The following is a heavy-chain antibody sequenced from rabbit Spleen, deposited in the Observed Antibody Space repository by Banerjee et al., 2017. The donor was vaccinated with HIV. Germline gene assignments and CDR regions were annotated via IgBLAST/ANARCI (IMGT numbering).Heavy chain of an antibody. CDR3: ARIPTYSGYSYVSNL. CDR2: IYGGSGSA. CDR1: GFSFSSSHY. V-gene: IGHV1S45*01. Sequence: EQLEESGGDLVKPEGSLTLTCTASGFSFSSSHYMCWVRQAPGKGLEWIACIYGGSGSAYYASWARGRFTISKTSSTTVTLQMTSLTAADTATYFCARIPTYSGYSYVSNLLGQGTLVTVS. J-gene: IGHJ4*01. D-gene: IGHD6-1*01.